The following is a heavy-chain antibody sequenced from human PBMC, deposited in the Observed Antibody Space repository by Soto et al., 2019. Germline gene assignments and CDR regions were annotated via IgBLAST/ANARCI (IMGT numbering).Heavy chain of an antibody. CDR3: AREFPYYVSSDSYLDY. CDR2: IYYSGSP. D-gene: IGHD3-16*01. CDR1: GGSISSSSYY. V-gene: IGHV4-39*02. Sequence: PSETLSLTCTVSGGSISSSSYYWGWIRQPPGTGLERIGSIYYSGSPYYNPSLKSRVTISVDTSKNQFSLHLNSVTPEDTAVYYCAREFPYYVSSDSYLDYWGQGALVTVSS. J-gene: IGHJ4*02.